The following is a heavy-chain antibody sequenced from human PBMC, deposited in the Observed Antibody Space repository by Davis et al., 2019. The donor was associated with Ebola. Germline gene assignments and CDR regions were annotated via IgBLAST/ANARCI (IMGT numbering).Heavy chain of an antibody. J-gene: IGHJ2*01. V-gene: IGHV4-39*01. CDR2: IYYSGST. Sequence: MPGGSLRLSCAGFGFTFRSYGIQWVRQPPGKGLEWIGSIYYSGSTYYNPSLKSRVTISVDTSKNQFSLKLSSVTAADTAVYYCASLNIAVAVIYWYFDLWGRGTLVTVSS. CDR1: GFTFRSYGIQ. CDR3: ASLNIAVAVIYWYFDL. D-gene: IGHD6-19*01.